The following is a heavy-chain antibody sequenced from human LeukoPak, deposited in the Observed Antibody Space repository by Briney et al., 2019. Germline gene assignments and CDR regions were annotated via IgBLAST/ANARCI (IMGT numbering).Heavy chain of an antibody. V-gene: IGHV1-69*02. Sequence: SVKVSCKASGGTFSSYTISWVRQAPGQGLEWMGRIIPILGIANYAQKFQGRVTITADKSTSTAYMELSSLRSEDTAVYYCARGPASNWFDPWGQGPLVTVSS. CDR3: ARGPASNWFDP. CDR1: GGTFSSYT. CDR2: IIPILGIA. J-gene: IGHJ5*02.